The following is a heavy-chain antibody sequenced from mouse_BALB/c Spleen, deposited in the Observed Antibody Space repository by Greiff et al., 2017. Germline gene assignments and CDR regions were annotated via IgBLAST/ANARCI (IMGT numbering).Heavy chain of an antibody. CDR1: GFTFSSYG. V-gene: IGHV5-6*01. CDR2: ISSGGSYT. D-gene: IGHD2-4*01. Sequence: EVKLVESGGDLVKPGGSLKLSCAASGFTFSSYGMSWVRQTPDKRLEWVATISSGGSYTYYPDSVKERFTISSDNAKNTLYLQMCNQKSEDTAMYYYTRKVYCDTEGGGEAMDYWGQGTSVTVSS. J-gene: IGHJ4*01. CDR3: TRKVYCDTEGGGEAMDY.